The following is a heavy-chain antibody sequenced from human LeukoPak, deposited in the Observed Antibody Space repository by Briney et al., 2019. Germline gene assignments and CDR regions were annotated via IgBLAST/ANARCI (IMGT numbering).Heavy chain of an antibody. Sequence: SETLPLTCTVSGGSISTSSYYWGWIRQPPGTGLEWIGSIYYSGSTFYNPSLKSRLTISLDTSKNQFSLKLTSVTAADTAIYYCARDPRDSTPFDYWGQGTLVTVSS. CDR3: ARDPRDSTPFDY. CDR2: IYYSGST. D-gene: IGHD2-15*01. CDR1: GGSISTSSYY. J-gene: IGHJ4*02. V-gene: IGHV4-39*07.